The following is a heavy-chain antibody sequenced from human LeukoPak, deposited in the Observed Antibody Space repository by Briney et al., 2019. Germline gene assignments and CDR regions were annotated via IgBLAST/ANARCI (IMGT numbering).Heavy chain of an antibody. V-gene: IGHV3-7*01. CDR1: GFTFSSYS. CDR3: ARAIDVADY. Sequence: GGSLRLSCAASGFTFSSYSMNWVRQAPGKGLEWVANIGPDGSFKFYADSMRGRFTISRDNAKNSVFLQLDNLTPGDTAVYYCARAIDVADYWGQGTLVAVSS. CDR2: IGPDGSFK. J-gene: IGHJ4*02. D-gene: IGHD3-10*02.